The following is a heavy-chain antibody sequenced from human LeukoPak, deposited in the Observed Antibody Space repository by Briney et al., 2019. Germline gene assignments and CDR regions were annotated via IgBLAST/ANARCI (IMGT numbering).Heavy chain of an antibody. CDR2: FDPEDGGT. V-gene: IGHV1-24*01. CDR3: ATYYSSSWYYFDY. J-gene: IGHJ4*02. D-gene: IGHD6-13*01. CDR1: GYTLTELS. Sequence: GASVKVSCKVSGYTLTELSMHWVRQAPGKGLEWMGGFDPEDGGTIYAQKFQGRVTMTEDTSTDTAYMELSSLRSEDTAVYYCATYYSSSWYYFDYWGQGILVTVSS.